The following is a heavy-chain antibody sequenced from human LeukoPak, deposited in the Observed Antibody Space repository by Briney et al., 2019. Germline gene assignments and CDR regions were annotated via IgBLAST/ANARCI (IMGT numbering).Heavy chain of an antibody. CDR3: ARRNYDSSYYFDY. CDR1: GGFISSYY. D-gene: IGHD3-22*01. CDR2: IYYSGST. Sequence: SKTLSLTCTVSGGFISSYYWSWIRQPPGKGLEWIGYIYYSGSTNYNPSLKSRVTISVDTSKNQFSLKLSSVTAADTAVYYCARRNYDSSYYFDYWGQGTLVTVSS. V-gene: IGHV4-59*08. J-gene: IGHJ4*02.